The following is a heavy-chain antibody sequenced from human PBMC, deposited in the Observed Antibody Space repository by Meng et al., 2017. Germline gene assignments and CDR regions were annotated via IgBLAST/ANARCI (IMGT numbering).Heavy chain of an antibody. CDR3: AHSHITMVRGVSYYFDY. CDR2: IFSNDEK. J-gene: IGHJ4*02. D-gene: IGHD3-10*01. CDR1: GFSLSNARMG. V-gene: IGHV2-26*01. Sequence: SGPTLVKPTETLTLTCTVSGFSLSNARMGVSWIRQPPGKALEWLAHIFSNDEKSYSTSLKSRLTITKDTSKNQVVLTMTNTDPVDTATYYCAHSHITMVRGVSYYFDYWGQGTLVTVSS.